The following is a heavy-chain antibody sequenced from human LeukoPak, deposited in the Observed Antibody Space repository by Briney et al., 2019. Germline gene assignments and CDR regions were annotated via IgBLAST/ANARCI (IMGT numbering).Heavy chain of an antibody. V-gene: IGHV4-59*01. CDR3: ARVRRVFKRNLGRSTEYYSYYYMDV. D-gene: IGHD1-14*01. J-gene: IGHJ6*03. CDR1: GGSISSYY. Sequence: SETLSLTCTVSGGSISSYYRSWIRQPPGKGLEWIGYIYYSGSTSYNPSLKSRVTISVDTSKNQFSLKLSSVTAADTAVYYCARVRRVFKRNLGRSTEYYSYYYMDVWGKGTTVTVSS. CDR2: IYYSGST.